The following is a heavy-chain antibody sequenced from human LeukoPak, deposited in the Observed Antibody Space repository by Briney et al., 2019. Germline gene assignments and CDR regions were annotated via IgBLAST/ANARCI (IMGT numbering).Heavy chain of an antibody. D-gene: IGHD6-6*01. CDR1: GFTFSTYW. CDR2: IKQDGGER. J-gene: IGHJ4*02. Sequence: GGSLRLSCAASGFTFSTYWMTWVRQAPGKGLEWVANIKQDGGERHYVDSVKGRFTISRDDAKNSLYLQMNSLRAEDTAVYYCARIDSSSSSINYWGQGTLVTVSS. CDR3: ARIDSSSSSINY. V-gene: IGHV3-7*01.